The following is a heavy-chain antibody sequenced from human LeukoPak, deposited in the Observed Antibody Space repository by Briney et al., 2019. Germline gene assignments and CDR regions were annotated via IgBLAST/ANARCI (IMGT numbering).Heavy chain of an antibody. D-gene: IGHD4-17*01. V-gene: IGHV3-30*18. CDR3: AKDRDDYGDYDAFDY. Sequence: GRSLRLSCAASGFTFSSYGMHWVRQAPGKGLEWVAVISYDGSNKYYADSVKGRFTISRDNSKNTLYLQMNSLRAEDTAVYYCAKDRDDYGDYDAFDYWGQGTLVTVCS. CDR2: ISYDGSNK. CDR1: GFTFSSYG. J-gene: IGHJ4*02.